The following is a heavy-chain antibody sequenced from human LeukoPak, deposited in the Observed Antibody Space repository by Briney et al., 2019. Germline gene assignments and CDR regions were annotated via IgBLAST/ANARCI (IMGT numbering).Heavy chain of an antibody. CDR2: ISYDGSNK. CDR3: AKGGPGDGNWFDL. CDR1: GFTFSGYD. D-gene: IGHD2-21*02. Sequence: GGSLRLSCVASGFTFSGYDIHWARQAPGKGLEWVTPISYDGSNKYYADSVKGRFTISRDNPKNTLYLQMNSLRGEDTAVYYCAKGGPGDGNWFDLWGQGTLVTVSS. J-gene: IGHJ5*02. V-gene: IGHV3-30*18.